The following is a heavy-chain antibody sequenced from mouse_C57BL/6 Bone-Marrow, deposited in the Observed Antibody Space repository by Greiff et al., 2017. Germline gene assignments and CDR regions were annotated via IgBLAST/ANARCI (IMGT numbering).Heavy chain of an antibody. Sequence: QVQLQQPGTELVKPGASVKLSCKASGYTFTSYWMHWVKQRPGQGLEWIGNINPSNGGTNYNEKFKSKATLARDKSSSTANMQLSSLTSEDSAVYYCARKEPDYAFAYWNQGTLVTVSA. V-gene: IGHV1-53*01. CDR2: INPSNGGT. J-gene: IGHJ3*01. CDR3: ARKEPDYAFAY. D-gene: IGHD2-4*01. CDR1: GYTFTSYW.